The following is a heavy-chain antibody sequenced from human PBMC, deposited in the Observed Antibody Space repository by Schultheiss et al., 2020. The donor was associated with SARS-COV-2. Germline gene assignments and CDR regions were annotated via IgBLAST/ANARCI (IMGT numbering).Heavy chain of an antibody. CDR2: ISGSGGST. J-gene: IGHJ3*02. V-gene: IGHV3-23*01. CDR3: AIIGYCSSTSCFDAFDI. Sequence: GGSLRLSCAASGFTFSSYCMSWVRQAPGKGLEWVSAISGSGGSTYYADSVKGRFTISRDNVKNSLYLQMNSLRAEDTAVYYCAIIGYCSSTSCFDAFDIWGQGTMVTVSS. CDR1: GFTFSSYC. D-gene: IGHD2-2*01.